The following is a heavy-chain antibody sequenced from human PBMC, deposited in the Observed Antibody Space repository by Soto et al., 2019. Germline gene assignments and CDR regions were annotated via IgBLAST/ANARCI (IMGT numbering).Heavy chain of an antibody. V-gene: IGHV4-4*07. CDR3: AKGWECKVVRGVMRDFDI. J-gene: IGHJ3*02. D-gene: IGHD3-10*01. Sequence: SETLSLTCTVPGGSISSYDWSWIRQPAGKGLEWIGRIYTRGSTNYNPSLTSRVTMSVDTSKYRFYLSLSSVTAAHTAGYYCAKGWECKVVRGVMRDFDIWGQGTMVTVSS. CDR1: GGSISSYD. CDR2: IYTRGST.